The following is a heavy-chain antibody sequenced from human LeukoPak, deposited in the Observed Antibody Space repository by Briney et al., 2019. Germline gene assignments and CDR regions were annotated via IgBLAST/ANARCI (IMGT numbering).Heavy chain of an antibody. D-gene: IGHD3-22*01. CDR3: VKDRYYYDSSGCPDY. Sequence: GGSLRLSCAASGFTFSSYGMHWVRQAPGKGLEWVAFIRYDGTNKYYADSVKGRFTISRDNSKNTLYLQMNSLRAEDTAIFYCVKDRYYYDSSGCPDYWGQGTLVTVSS. V-gene: IGHV3-30*02. CDR2: IRYDGTNK. J-gene: IGHJ4*02. CDR1: GFTFSSYG.